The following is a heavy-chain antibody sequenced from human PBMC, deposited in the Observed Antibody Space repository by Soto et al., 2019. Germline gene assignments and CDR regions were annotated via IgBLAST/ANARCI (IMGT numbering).Heavy chain of an antibody. Sequence: PGGSLRLSCVASGFTFSSYNMHWVRQAPGEGLEWVAVISFDGANKFYADSVKGRFTISRDISGDTLYLQMSSLRDEDTAIYYCARDGYNRGGFDYWGQGTLVTVSS. CDR1: GFTFSSYN. CDR3: ARDGYNRGGFDY. CDR2: ISFDGANK. V-gene: IGHV3-30-3*01. J-gene: IGHJ4*02. D-gene: IGHD3-10*01.